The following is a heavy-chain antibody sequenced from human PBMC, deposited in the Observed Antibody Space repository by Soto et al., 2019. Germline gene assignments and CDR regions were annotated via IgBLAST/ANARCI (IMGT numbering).Heavy chain of an antibody. Sequence: GGSLRLSCAASGFTFSSYSMNWVRQAPGKGLEWVSYISSSSTIYYADSVKGRFTISRDNAKNSLYLQMNSLRAEDTAVYYCARDRTTVTTWDYYYMDVWGKGTTVTVSS. V-gene: IGHV3-48*01. D-gene: IGHD4-4*01. CDR3: ARDRTTVTTWDYYYMDV. CDR1: GFTFSSYS. J-gene: IGHJ6*03. CDR2: ISSSSTI.